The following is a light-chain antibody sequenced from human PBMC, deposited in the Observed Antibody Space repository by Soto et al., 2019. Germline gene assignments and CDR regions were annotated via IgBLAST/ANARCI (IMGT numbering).Light chain of an antibody. Sequence: QSALTQPRSVSGSPGQSVTISCTGTASDVGGYSYVSWYQQHPGKVPKLIIYDVSKWPSGVPDRFSGSKSGNTASLTISGLQAEDEGDYFCSSFSSRNTLVFGGGTKVTVL. CDR2: DVS. J-gene: IGLJ2*01. CDR3: SSFSSRNTLV. V-gene: IGLV2-11*01. CDR1: ASDVGGYSY.